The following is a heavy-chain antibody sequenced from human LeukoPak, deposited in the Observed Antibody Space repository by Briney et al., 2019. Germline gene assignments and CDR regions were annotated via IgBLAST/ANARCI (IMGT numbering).Heavy chain of an antibody. J-gene: IGHJ4*02. Sequence: SETLSLTCTVAAGSLSSYYWSWIRQPAGKGLEWIGRSYTSGSTNYNPSPKSRVTISVDTSKNQLSLKLSSVTAADTAVYYCARDRFRPYGGNSYGCWGQGTLVTVSS. CDR3: ARDRFRPYGGNSYGC. CDR2: SYTSGST. CDR1: AGSLSSYY. D-gene: IGHD4-23*01. V-gene: IGHV4-4*07.